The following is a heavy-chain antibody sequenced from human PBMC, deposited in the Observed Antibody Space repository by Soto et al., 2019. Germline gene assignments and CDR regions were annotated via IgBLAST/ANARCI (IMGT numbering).Heavy chain of an antibody. CDR3: ARDTNSLDP. CDR1: TYSISSDFF. Sequence: SETLSLTCSVSTYSISSDFFWGWIRQPPGKGLEWIGSIFHTGDTYYNPSLKSQITMSVDTSKNQFSLKMTSLTAADTAVYYCARDTNSLDPWGQGILVTVSS. CDR2: IFHTGDT. V-gene: IGHV4-38-2*02. J-gene: IGHJ5*02.